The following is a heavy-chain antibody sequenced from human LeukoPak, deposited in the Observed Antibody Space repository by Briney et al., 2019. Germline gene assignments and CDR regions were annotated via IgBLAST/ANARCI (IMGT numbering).Heavy chain of an antibody. Sequence: PGGSLRLSCAASGFTFSDYYMSWIRQAPGKGLEWVSYISSSDSTIYYADSVKGRFTISRDNAKNSMYLQMNSLRAEDTAVYYRARELYSSGWLDSVYYFDYWGQGTLVTVSS. CDR3: ARELYSSGWLDSVYYFDY. CDR1: GFTFSDYY. V-gene: IGHV3-11*04. J-gene: IGHJ4*02. CDR2: ISSSDSTI. D-gene: IGHD6-19*01.